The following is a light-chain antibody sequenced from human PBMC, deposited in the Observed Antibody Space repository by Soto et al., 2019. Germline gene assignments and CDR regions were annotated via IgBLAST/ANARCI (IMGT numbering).Light chain of an antibody. J-gene: IGKJ4*01. V-gene: IGKV1-5*01. CDR3: KQYTNFPLP. CDR2: EAS. Sequence: DIQMTQSPSTLSASVGDRVTITCRASQSISSWLAWYQQKPGKAPKLLIHEASRLESGVPSRFSGSESGTEFPLTISGLPPDVFATYYCKQYTNFPLPFGGGTTEEI. CDR1: QSISSW.